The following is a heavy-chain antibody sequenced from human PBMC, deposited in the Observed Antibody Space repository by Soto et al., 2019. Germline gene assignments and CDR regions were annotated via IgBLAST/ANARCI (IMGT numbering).Heavy chain of an antibody. V-gene: IGHV4-30-2*01. CDR3: ARKRGGGGWFDP. J-gene: IGHJ5*02. CDR1: GGSISSGGYS. Sequence: QLQLQESGSGLVKPSQTLSLTCAVSGGSISSGGYSWSWIRQPPGKGLEWIGYIYHSGSTYYNPSLKSRFTLSVDRSRNQFSLKLGSLPAADTAVYYGARKRGGGGWFDPWGQGTLVTVSS. D-gene: IGHD3-10*01. CDR2: IYHSGST.